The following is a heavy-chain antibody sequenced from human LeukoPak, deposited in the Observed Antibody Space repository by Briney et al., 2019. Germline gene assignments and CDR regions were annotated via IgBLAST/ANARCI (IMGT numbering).Heavy chain of an antibody. CDR1: GFIFSNHW. V-gene: IGHV3-7*01. CDR2: IEQHGSEK. J-gene: IGHJ4*02. Sequence: SGGSLRLSCAAPGFIFSNHWMTWVRQAPGKGLEWVANIEQHGSEKYYVDSVKGRFTISRDNAQNSLYLQMNSLRAEDEAVYYCARNLLGYKAVDYWGQGTPVTVSS. CDR3: ARNLLGYKAVDY. D-gene: IGHD3-9*01.